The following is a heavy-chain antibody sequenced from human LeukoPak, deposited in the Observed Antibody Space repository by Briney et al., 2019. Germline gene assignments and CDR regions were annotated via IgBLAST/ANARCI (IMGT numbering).Heavy chain of an antibody. Sequence: GGSLRLSCAASGFTFSSYAMSWVRQAPGKGLEGVSAISGSGGSTYYADSVKGRFTISRDNSKNTLYLQMNSLRAEDTAVYYCAKDPRYYYDSSGYYPNWGQGTLVTVSP. D-gene: IGHD3-22*01. CDR2: ISGSGGST. V-gene: IGHV3-23*01. CDR1: GFTFSSYA. J-gene: IGHJ4*02. CDR3: AKDPRYYYDSSGYYPN.